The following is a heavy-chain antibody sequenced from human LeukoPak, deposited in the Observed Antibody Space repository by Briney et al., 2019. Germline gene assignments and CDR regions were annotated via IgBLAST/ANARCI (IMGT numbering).Heavy chain of an antibody. CDR2: INPSGGST. CDR1: GYTFTSYY. V-gene: IGHV1-46*01. Sequence: ASVKVSCKASGYTFTSYYMHWVRQAPGQGLEWMGIINPSGGSTSYAQKFQGRVTMTRDTSTSTVYVELSSLRSEDTAVYYCAKDPNWVTMIDAFDIWGQGTMVTVSS. D-gene: IGHD3-22*01. J-gene: IGHJ3*02. CDR3: AKDPNWVTMIDAFDI.